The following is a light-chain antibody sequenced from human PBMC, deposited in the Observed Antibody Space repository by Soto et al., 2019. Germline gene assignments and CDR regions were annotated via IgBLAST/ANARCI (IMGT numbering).Light chain of an antibody. Sequence: IGLTPSPGTLSLSPVDRATLSCSASQTVSSNFLAWYQQRPAQAPRLLIHGASSRATGIPDRFSGSGSGTDFTLTISRLEPEDFAVYYCHQYDSWTFGQGTKVDIK. V-gene: IGKV3-20*01. J-gene: IGKJ1*01. CDR2: GAS. CDR3: HQYDSWT. CDR1: QTVSSNF.